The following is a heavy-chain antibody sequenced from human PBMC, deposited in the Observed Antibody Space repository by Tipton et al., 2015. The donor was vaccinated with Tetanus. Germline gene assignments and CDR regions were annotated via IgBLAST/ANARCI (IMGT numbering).Heavy chain of an antibody. CDR1: GFIFSSYG. J-gene: IGHJ4*02. V-gene: IGHV3-33*01. Sequence: SLRLSCAASGFIFSSYGIHWVRQAPGKGLEWLAVSWYDGTDKYYAESVKGRFTISRDTSKNTLYLQMNSLRVEDTALYYCAREAVCSGGCCFSWDFVTGGPGAQVSASS. CDR3: AREAVCSGGCCFSWDFVT. D-gene: IGHD2-15*01. CDR2: SWYDGTDK.